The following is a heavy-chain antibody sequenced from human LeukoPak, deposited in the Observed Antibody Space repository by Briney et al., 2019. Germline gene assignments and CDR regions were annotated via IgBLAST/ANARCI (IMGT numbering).Heavy chain of an antibody. J-gene: IGHJ6*03. V-gene: IGHV3-30*04. CDR3: ARDPRIAVAGTTAYDYFLHMDV. D-gene: IGHD6-19*01. Sequence: QSGGSLRLSCAASGFTLSRHPIFWVRQAPGKGLEWAAVISHDGGNKYYTDSVKGRFTVSRDNSKNTVYMHMNSLRPNDTALYYCARDPRIAVAGTTAYDYFLHMDVWGKGTTVIVSS. CDR2: ISHDGGNK. CDR1: GFTLSRHP.